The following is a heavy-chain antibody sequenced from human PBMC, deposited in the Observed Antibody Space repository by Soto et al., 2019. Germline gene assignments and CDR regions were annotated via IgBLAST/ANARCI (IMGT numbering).Heavy chain of an antibody. V-gene: IGHV1-69*01. CDR2: IIPISSTT. D-gene: IGHD3-16*01. CDR3: SKNLAIDPFGAFGREG. J-gene: IGHJ6*02. Sequence: QVELVQSGAEVKKPGSSVKVSCKASGGNFITFAISWVRQAPGQGLEWMGEIIPISSTTKSAHKFQDRVTMSAFGSTCTVHMELRSLKSEDTAIYFFSKNLAIDPFGAFGREGWGQGTTVTGS. CDR1: GGNFITFA.